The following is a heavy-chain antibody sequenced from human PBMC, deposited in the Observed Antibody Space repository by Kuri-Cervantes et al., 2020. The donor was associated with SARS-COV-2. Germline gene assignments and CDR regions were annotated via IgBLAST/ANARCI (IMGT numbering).Heavy chain of an antibody. CDR1: GFTFRSYS. D-gene: IGHD5-18*01. J-gene: IGHJ6*02. V-gene: IGHV3-30-3*01. CDR2: ISYDGSNK. CDR3: ARDGRDLDTAMVYYGMYV. Sequence: GESLKIPCAASGFTFRSYSMHWVRQAPGKGLEWVAVISYDGSNKYYADSVKGRFTISRENSKNTLYLQMNSLRAEDTAVYYCARDGRDLDTAMVYYGMYVWGQGTTVTVSS.